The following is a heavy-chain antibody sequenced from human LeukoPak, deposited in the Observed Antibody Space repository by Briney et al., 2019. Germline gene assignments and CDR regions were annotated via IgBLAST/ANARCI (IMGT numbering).Heavy chain of an antibody. CDR2: ISSSGGST. V-gene: IGHV3-23*01. CDR3: AKYCGYSSSWYKLGFDY. CDR1: GFTFSTYA. J-gene: IGHJ4*02. D-gene: IGHD6-13*01. Sequence: QPGGSLRLSCAASGFTFSTYAMSWVRPAPGKGLEWVSAISSSGGSTYYADSVKGRFTISRDNSKNTLYLQMNSLRAEDTAVYYCAKYCGYSSSWYKLGFDYWGQGTLVTVSS.